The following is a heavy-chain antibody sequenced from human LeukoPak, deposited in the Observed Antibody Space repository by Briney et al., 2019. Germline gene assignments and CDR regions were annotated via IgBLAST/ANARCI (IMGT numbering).Heavy chain of an antibody. CDR1: GFTFDDYG. J-gene: IGHJ4*02. D-gene: IGHD6-19*01. V-gene: IGHV3-20*04. Sequence: PGGSLRLSCAASGFTFDDYGMSWVRQPPGKGLEWVSGINWNGGSTGYADSVKGRFTISRDNAKNSLFLQMNSLRVEDTALYYCARRHTSGWEYFDCWGQGTLVTVSS. CDR3: ARRHTSGWEYFDC. CDR2: INWNGGST.